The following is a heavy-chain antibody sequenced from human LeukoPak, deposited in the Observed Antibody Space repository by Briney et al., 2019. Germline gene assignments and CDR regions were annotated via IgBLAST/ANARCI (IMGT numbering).Heavy chain of an antibody. V-gene: IGHV1-69*13. CDR3: ASPVSGYSSSFDY. J-gene: IGHJ4*02. D-gene: IGHD6-13*01. Sequence: ASVKVSCKASGGTFSSYAIRWVRQAPGQGLEWMGGIIPIFGTANYAQKFQGRVTITADESTRTAYMELSSLRSEDTAVYYGASPVSGYSSSFDYWGQGTLVTVSS. CDR1: GGTFSSYA. CDR2: IIPIFGTA.